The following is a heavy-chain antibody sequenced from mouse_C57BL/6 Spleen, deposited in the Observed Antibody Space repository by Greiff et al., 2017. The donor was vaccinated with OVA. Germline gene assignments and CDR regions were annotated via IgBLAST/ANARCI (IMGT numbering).Heavy chain of an antibody. CDR3: TRDRGYAFAY. V-gene: IGHV5-9-1*02. CDR2: ISSGGDYI. J-gene: IGHJ3*01. Sequence: EVKLVESGEGLVKPGGSLKLSCAASGFTFSSYAMSWVRQTPEKRLEWVAYISSGGDYIYYADTVKGRFTISRDNARNTLYLQMSSLKSEDTAMYYCTRDRGYAFAYWGQGTLVTVSA. CDR1: GFTFSSYA. D-gene: IGHD2-2*01.